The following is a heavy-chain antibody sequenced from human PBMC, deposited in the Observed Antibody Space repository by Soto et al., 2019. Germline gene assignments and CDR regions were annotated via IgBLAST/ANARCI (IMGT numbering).Heavy chain of an antibody. CDR2: INRGGNT. V-gene: IGHV3-53*02. J-gene: IGHJ4*02. D-gene: IGHD5-12*01. CDR3: ATDGYNRAETD. Sequence: EVQLVETGGTLMQPGGSLRLSCAASGFSVGSKFMSWVRQAPGKGLEWVSGINRGGNTYYADAVKGRFTISRDNSRNTGFLQSNNLRAEYTALYSCATDGYNRAETDWGQGTLVTVSS. CDR1: GFSVGSKF.